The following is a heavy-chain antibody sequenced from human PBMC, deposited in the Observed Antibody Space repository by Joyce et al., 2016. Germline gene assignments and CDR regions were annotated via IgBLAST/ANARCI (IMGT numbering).Heavy chain of an antibody. J-gene: IGHJ3*01. D-gene: IGHD2-2*01. CDR2: VKSKSQGGTT. CDR1: GFSFRNAW. V-gene: IGHV3-15*01. CDR3: VTGLCIGTACHWDDAFDV. Sequence: EVQLVESGGGLVKPGGSLRLSCAASGFSFRNAWVTWVRQGPGKGRAWVGRVKSKSQGGTTDYAAPVKGRFTISRDDSRDTAYLQMNSLKSEDTGVYFCVTGLCIGTACHWDDAFDVWGQGTMVTVSS.